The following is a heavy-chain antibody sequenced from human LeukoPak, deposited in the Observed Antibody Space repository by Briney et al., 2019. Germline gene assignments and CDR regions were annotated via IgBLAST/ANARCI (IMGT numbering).Heavy chain of an antibody. CDR3: AREWLRFPYYYYGMDV. CDR1: GDSVSSNSAA. J-gene: IGHJ6*02. CDR2: TYYRSKWYN. V-gene: IGHV6-1*01. D-gene: IGHD5-12*01. Sequence: SQTLSLTSAISGDSVSSNSAAWNWLRQSPSRGLEWLGRTYYRSKWYNDYAVSVKSRITINPDTSKNQFSLQLNSVTPEDTAVYYCAREWLRFPYYYYGMDVWGQGTTVTVSS.